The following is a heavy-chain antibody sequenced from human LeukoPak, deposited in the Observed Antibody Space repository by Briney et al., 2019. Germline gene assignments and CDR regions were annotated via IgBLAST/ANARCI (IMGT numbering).Heavy chain of an antibody. J-gene: IGHJ4*02. V-gene: IGHV4-59*08. Sequence: PETLSLTCTDSGGSISSYYWSWSRQPPGKGLEWIGYMYYSGSTNYNPSLKSRVNISIDTSKNQFSLQLSTVTAADMAVYYCARGRTYVDYWGQGTLVTVSS. CDR2: MYYSGST. CDR1: GGSISSYY. CDR3: ARGRTYVDY. D-gene: IGHD1-26*01.